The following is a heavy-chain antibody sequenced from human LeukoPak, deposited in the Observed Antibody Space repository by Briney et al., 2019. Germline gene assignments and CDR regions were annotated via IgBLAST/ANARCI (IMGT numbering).Heavy chain of an antibody. CDR2: ISDTGST. J-gene: IGHJ4*02. V-gene: IGHV4-39*01. CDR3: ARTTVTFQPIVYFDY. D-gene: IGHD4-17*01. Sequence: ASETLSLTCTVSGGSISGSSYYWGWIRRPPGKGLEWLGTISDTGSTYYNPSLKSRVTMSVDTSKKQFSLRLSSVTAADTAIYYCARTTVTFQPIVYFDYWGQGTLVTVSS. CDR1: GGSISGSSYY.